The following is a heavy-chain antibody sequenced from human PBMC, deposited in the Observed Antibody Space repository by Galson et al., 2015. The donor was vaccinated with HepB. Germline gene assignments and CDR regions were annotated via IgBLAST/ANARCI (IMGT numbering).Heavy chain of an antibody. CDR2: INAGNGNT. CDR3: ATNSQVLLWFGEDYYYGMDV. V-gene: IGHV1-3*01. J-gene: IGHJ6*02. Sequence: SVKVSCKASGYTFTSYAMHWVRQAPGQRLEWMGWINAGNGNTKYSQKFQGRVTITRDTSASTAYMELSSLRSEDTAVYYCATNSQVLLWFGEDYYYGMDVWRQGTMVTVSS. CDR1: GYTFTSYA. D-gene: IGHD3-10*01.